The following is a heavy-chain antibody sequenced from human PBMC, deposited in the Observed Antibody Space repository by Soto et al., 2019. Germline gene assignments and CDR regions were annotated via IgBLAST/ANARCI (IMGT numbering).Heavy chain of an antibody. CDR1: GYTFTSYG. CDR3: AGGPYPRYYYGMDV. Sequence: ASVKVSCKASGYTFTSYGISWVRQAPGQGLEWMGWISAYNGNTNYAQKLQGRVTMTTDTSTSTAYMELRSLRSDDTAVYYCAGGPYPRYYYGMDVWGQGTTVTVSS. CDR2: ISAYNGNT. D-gene: IGHD3-16*01. J-gene: IGHJ6*02. V-gene: IGHV1-18*01.